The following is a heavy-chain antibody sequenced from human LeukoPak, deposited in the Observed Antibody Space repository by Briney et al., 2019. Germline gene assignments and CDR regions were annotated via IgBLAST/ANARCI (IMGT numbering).Heavy chain of an antibody. V-gene: IGHV6-1*01. CDR1: GDSVSSNSAA. D-gene: IGHD1-1*01. CDR3: ARWSLPSTTGTTSYYYYYMDV. CDR2: TYYRSKWYN. Sequence: SQTLSLTCAISGDSVSSNSAAWNWIRQSPSRGLEWLGRTYYRSKWYNDYAVSVKSRITINPDTSKNQFSLQLNSVTPGDTAVYYCARWSLPSTTGTTSYYYYYMDVWGKGTTVTVSS. J-gene: IGHJ6*03.